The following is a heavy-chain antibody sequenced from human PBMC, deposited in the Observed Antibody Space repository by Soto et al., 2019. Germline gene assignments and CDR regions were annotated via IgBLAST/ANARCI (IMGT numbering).Heavy chain of an antibody. CDR3: ARDYYYYGMDV. V-gene: IGHV3-30*09. J-gene: IGHJ6*02. CDR1: GFTFSSYS. Sequence: HPGGSLRLSCAACGFTFSSYSIHWVRQAPCKGLEWVAVISYDGSNKYYADSVKGRFAISRDNSKNTLYLQMNSLRAEDTAVYYCARDYYYYGMDVWGQGTTVTVYS. CDR2: ISYDGSNK.